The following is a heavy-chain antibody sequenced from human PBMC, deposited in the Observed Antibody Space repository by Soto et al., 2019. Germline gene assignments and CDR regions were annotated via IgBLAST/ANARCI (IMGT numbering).Heavy chain of an antibody. CDR2: IIPIFGTA. Sequence: SVKVSCKASGGTFSSYAISWVRQAPGQGLEWMGGIIPIFGTANYAQKFQGRVTITADESTSTAYMELSSLRSEDTAVYYCAIGGSRSRTKRFIAAAIDPFDIWGQGTMVTVSS. CDR3: AIGGSRSRTKRFIAAAIDPFDI. V-gene: IGHV1-69*13. J-gene: IGHJ3*02. CDR1: GGTFSSYA. D-gene: IGHD6-13*01.